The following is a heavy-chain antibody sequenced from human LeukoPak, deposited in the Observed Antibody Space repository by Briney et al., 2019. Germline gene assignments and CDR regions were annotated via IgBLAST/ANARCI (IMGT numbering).Heavy chain of an antibody. J-gene: IGHJ4*02. CDR1: GFTFSSYS. V-gene: IGHV3-21*01. CDR3: ARDSRYCSGGSCPFFDY. CDR2: ISSSSSYI. D-gene: IGHD2-15*01. Sequence: PGGSLRLSCAASGFTFSSYSMNWVRQAPGKGLEWVSSISSSSSYIYYADSVKGRFTISRDNAKNSLYLQMNSLRAEDTAVYYCARDSRYCSGGSCPFFDYWGQGTLVTVSS.